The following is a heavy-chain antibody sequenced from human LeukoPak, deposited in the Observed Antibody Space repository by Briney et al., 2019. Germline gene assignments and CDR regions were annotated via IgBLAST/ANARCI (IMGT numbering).Heavy chain of an antibody. CDR3: ARHGFGDGPYYDILTDAFDI. D-gene: IGHD3-9*01. CDR2: IYYSGST. CDR1: GGSISSYY. V-gene: IGHV4-59*08. J-gene: IGHJ3*02. Sequence: SETLSLTCTVSGGSISSYYWSWIRQPPGKGLEWIGYIYYSGSTNYNPSLKSRVTISVDTSKNQFSLKLSSVTAADTAVYYCARHGFGDGPYYDILTDAFDIWGQGTMVTVSS.